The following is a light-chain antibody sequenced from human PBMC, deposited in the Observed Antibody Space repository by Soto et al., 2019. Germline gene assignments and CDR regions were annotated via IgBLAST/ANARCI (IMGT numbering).Light chain of an antibody. CDR2: GAS. V-gene: IGKV3-15*01. Sequence: DTVMTQSPATLSVSPGERATLSCRASQSVSSNLAWYQQKPGQAPRLLIYGASTRATGIPARFSGSGSGTEFILTISSLQSEDFAVYYCQQYNNWPPYTFGQGTKLEIK. CDR3: QQYNNWPPYT. J-gene: IGKJ2*01. CDR1: QSVSSN.